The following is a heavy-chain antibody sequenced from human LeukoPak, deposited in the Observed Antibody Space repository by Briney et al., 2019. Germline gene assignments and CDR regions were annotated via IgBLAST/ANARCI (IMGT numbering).Heavy chain of an antibody. CDR2: IYFDGSNH. CDR3: AKASKLGRGYFHY. D-gene: IGHD7-27*01. CDR1: GFTFSSYG. V-gene: IGHV3-33*03. Sequence: PGRSLRLSCAASGFTFSSYGRHWVRQPPGKGLDLVAFIYFDGSNHYYAYSVKRRFTLVRDNNKHTLYLQMNSLRAEDTAVYYCAKASKLGRGYFHYWGQGTLVTVSS. J-gene: IGHJ4*02.